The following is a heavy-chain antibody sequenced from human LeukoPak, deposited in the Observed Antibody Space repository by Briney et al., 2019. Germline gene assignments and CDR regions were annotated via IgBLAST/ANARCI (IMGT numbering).Heavy chain of an antibody. D-gene: IGHD3-16*01. J-gene: IGHJ5*02. CDR3: ARDLRGIGEDWFDP. CDR1: GYTFTSYG. Sequence: ASVKVSCKASGYTFTSYGISWVRQAPGQGLEWMGWISAYNGNTNYAQKLRGRVTMTTDTSTSTAYMELRSLRSDDTAVYYCARDLRGIGEDWFDPWGQGTLVTVSS. CDR2: ISAYNGNT. V-gene: IGHV1-18*01.